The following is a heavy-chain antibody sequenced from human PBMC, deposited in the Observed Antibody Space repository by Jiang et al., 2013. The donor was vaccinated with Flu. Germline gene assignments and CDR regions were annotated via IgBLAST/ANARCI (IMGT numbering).Heavy chain of an antibody. CDR2: IYYSGST. V-gene: IGHV4-59*12. J-gene: IGHJ2*01. D-gene: IGHD2-15*01. Sequence: YIYYSGSTNYNPSLKSRVTISVDTSKNQFSLKLSSVTAADTAVYYCARDRIRYCSGGSCYRDWYFDLWGRGTLVTVSS. CDR3: ARDRIRYCSGGSCYRDWYFDL.